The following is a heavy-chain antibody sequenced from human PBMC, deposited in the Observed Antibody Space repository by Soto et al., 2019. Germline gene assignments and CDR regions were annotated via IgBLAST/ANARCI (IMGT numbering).Heavy chain of an antibody. CDR2: ISGSGGST. Sequence: GGSLRLSCAASGFTFSSYAMSWVRQAPGKGLEWVSAISGSGGSTYYADSVKGRFTISRDNSKNTLYLQMNSLRAEDTAVYYCAKDLPITIFGVVTHNYYGMDVWGQGTTVTVPS. CDR3: AKDLPITIFGVVTHNYYGMDV. V-gene: IGHV3-23*01. D-gene: IGHD3-3*01. J-gene: IGHJ6*02. CDR1: GFTFSSYA.